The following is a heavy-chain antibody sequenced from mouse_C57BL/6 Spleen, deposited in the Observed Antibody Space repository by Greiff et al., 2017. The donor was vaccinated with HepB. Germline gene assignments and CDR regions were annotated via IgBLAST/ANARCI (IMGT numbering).Heavy chain of an antibody. CDR2: IRSKNNNYET. Sequence: EVKLVESGGGLVQPKGSLKLSCAASGFSFNTYAMNWVRQAPGKGLEWVARIRSKNNNYETYYAASVKDRFTISRDESESMLYLQMNNLKTEDTAMYYCVTNDLFDYWGKGTTLTVSS. J-gene: IGHJ2*01. V-gene: IGHV10-1*01. CDR1: GFSFNTYA. D-gene: IGHD2-12*01. CDR3: VTNDLFDY.